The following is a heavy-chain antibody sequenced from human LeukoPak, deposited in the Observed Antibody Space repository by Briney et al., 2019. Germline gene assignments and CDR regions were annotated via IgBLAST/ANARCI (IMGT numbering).Heavy chain of an antibody. Sequence: PAETLSLTCTVSVGSISTYYCSWIRQPPGQGLEWIGYIYYTGSTNYNPSLKSRVTISVDTSKHQFALKLSSVTAADTAVYYCARGRGSSPMRDLPSNDHDFSYWGQGTLVTVSS. CDR3: ARGRGSSPMRDLPSNDHDFSY. D-gene: IGHD6-13*01. CDR1: VGSISTYY. J-gene: IGHJ4*02. CDR2: IYYTGST. V-gene: IGHV4-59*12.